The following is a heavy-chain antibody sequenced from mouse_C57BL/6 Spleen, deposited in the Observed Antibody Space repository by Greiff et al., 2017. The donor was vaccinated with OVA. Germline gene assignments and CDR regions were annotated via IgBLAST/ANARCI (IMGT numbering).Heavy chain of an antibody. CDR1: GFTFSSYG. CDR2: ISSGGSYT. J-gene: IGHJ4*01. CDR3: ARSGGLDAMDY. V-gene: IGHV5-6*01. Sequence: EVQRVESGGDLVKPGGSLKLSCAASGFTFSSYGMSWVRQTPDKRLEWVATISSGGSYTYYPDSVKGRFTISRDNAKNTLYLQMSSLKSEDTAMYYCARSGGLDAMDYWGQGTSVTVSS.